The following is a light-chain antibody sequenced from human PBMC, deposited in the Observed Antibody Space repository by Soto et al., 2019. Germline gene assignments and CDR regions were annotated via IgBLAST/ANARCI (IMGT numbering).Light chain of an antibody. V-gene: IGKV3-15*01. CDR3: QQYNNWPPYT. Sequence: EIVMTQSPATLSVSPGERVTLSCRARQTVSSTLAWYQQKPGQAPRLLIYGASTRATGIPARFSGSGSGTEFTLTISSLQSEEFAVYYCQQYNNWPPYTFGQGTKLEIK. J-gene: IGKJ2*01. CDR1: QTVSST. CDR2: GAS.